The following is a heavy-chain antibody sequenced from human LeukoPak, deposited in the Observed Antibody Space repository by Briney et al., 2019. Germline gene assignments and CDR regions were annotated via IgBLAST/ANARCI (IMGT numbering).Heavy chain of an antibody. Sequence: ASVKVSCKATGYTFTSYGISWVRQAPGQGLEWMGWINPNSGGTNYAQKFQGRVTMTRDTSISTAYMELSRLRSDDTAVYYCARDPGGLSGSYFDFDYWGQGTLVTVSS. CDR3: ARDPGGLSGSYFDFDY. J-gene: IGHJ4*02. CDR1: GYTFTSYG. V-gene: IGHV1-2*02. D-gene: IGHD1-26*01. CDR2: INPNSGGT.